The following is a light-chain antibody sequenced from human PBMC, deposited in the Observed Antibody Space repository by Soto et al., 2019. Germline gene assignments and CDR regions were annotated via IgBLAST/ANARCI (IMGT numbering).Light chain of an antibody. Sequence: DIEVTQSPSSLSASVGDRVTITCRASQSISTYLNWYHQKPGKAPDLLIYAASSLKSGVPSRLSGSGSGTDFTLTITGLQPADFATYYCQQNYSIPITFGQGTRLEIK. V-gene: IGKV1-39*01. CDR2: AAS. CDR1: QSISTY. J-gene: IGKJ5*01. CDR3: QQNYSIPIT.